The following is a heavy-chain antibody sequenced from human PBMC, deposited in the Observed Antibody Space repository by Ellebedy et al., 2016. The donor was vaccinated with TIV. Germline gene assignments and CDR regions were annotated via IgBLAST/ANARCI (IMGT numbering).Heavy chain of an antibody. CDR1: GFTFSSYD. Sequence: GESLKISCAASGFTFSSYDMHWVRQATGKGLEWVSAIGTAGDTYYADSVKGRFTTSRDNAENSLYLQMNSLRAEDTAVYFCARLGVIAAAGASDYWGQGTLVIVSS. CDR3: ARLGVIAAAGASDY. V-gene: IGHV3-13*01. CDR2: IGTAGDT. J-gene: IGHJ4*02. D-gene: IGHD6-13*01.